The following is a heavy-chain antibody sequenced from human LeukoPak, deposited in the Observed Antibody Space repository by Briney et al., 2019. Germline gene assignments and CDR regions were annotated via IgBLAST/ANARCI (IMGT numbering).Heavy chain of an antibody. V-gene: IGHV3-23*01. Sequence: GGSLRLSCAASGFTFSSYAMSWVRQAPGKGLEWVSAISGSGGSTYYADSVKGRFTISRDNSKNTLYLQMNSLRAEDTAVYYCARDRGYYDSSGYYTRYFDYWGQGTLVTVSS. D-gene: IGHD3-22*01. J-gene: IGHJ4*02. CDR2: ISGSGGST. CDR1: GFTFSSYA. CDR3: ARDRGYYDSSGYYTRYFDY.